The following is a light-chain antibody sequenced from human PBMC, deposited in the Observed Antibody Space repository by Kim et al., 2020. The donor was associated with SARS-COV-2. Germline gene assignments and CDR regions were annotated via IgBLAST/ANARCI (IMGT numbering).Light chain of an antibody. CDR1: QSLLYTDGRTY. V-gene: IGKV2-29*02. CDR2: ELS. Sequence: IVMTQTPLSLSVTLGQPASISCKSNQSLLYTDGRTYLYWYVQKAGQSPHLLISELSSRFSGAPDRFSGSGSGTDFTLRIRRVEAEVAGDYYCMQGIELYTFGQGTKLEI. CDR3: MQGIELYT. J-gene: IGKJ2*01.